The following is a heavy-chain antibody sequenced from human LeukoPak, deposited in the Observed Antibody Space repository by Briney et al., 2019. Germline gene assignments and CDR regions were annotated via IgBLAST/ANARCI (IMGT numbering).Heavy chain of an antibody. CDR3: AKANGWYYFDY. J-gene: IGHJ4*02. CDR2: ISYDGSNK. V-gene: IGHV3-30*18. Sequence: PGGSLRLSCAASGFTFSSYGMHWVRQAPGKGLEWVAVISYDGSNKYYADSVKGRFTISRDNSKNTLYLQMNSLRTEDTAAYYCAKANGWYYFDYWGQGILVTVSS. D-gene: IGHD6-19*01. CDR1: GFTFSSYG.